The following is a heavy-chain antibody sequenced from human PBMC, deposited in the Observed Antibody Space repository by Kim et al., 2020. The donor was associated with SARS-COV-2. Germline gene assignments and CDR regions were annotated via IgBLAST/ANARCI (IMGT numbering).Heavy chain of an antibody. CDR3: AKDGAYYYDNMTHFDY. V-gene: IGHV3-30*18. J-gene: IGHJ4*02. D-gene: IGHD3-22*01. CDR2: ISYDGSNK. Sequence: GGSLRLSCAASGFTFSSYGMHWVRQAPGKGLEWVAVISYDGSNKYYADSVKGRFTISRDNSKNTLYLQMNSLRAEDTAVYYCAKDGAYYYDNMTHFDYWGQGTLSPSPQ. CDR1: GFTFSSYG.